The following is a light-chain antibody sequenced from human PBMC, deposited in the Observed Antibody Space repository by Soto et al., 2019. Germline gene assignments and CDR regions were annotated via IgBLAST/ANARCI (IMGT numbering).Light chain of an antibody. CDR2: YDD. CDR1: TPNIGNNA. V-gene: IGLV1-36*01. Sequence: QSVLTQPPSVSAAPRQRVTISCSGSTPNIGNNAVNWYQLLPRKAPKLLIYYDDLLPSGVSDRFSGSKSGTSASLAISGLQSEDEADYFCSAWDDSLNGPVFGGGTKLTVL. J-gene: IGLJ2*01. CDR3: SAWDDSLNGPV.